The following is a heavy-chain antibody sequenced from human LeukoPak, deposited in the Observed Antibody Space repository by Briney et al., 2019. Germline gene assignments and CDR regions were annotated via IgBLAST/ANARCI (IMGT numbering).Heavy chain of an antibody. V-gene: IGHV3-30*18. D-gene: IGHD6-19*01. J-gene: IGHJ4*02. Sequence: GGSLRLSCAASGFTFSSYGMHWVRQAPGKGLEWVAIISYDGSNKYYADSVKGRFTISRDNSKNTLYLQMNSLRAEDTAVYYCAKDDYSSGLGELDSWGQGTLVTVSS. CDR1: GFTFSSYG. CDR3: AKDDYSSGLGELDS. CDR2: ISYDGSNK.